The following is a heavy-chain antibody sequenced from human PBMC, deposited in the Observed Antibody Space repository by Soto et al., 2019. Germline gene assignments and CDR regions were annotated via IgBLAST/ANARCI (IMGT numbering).Heavy chain of an antibody. CDR2: ISGSGGST. CDR3: AKSMYYYDSSGYYKYYFDY. J-gene: IGHJ4*02. Sequence: EVQLLESGGGLVQPGGSLRLSCAASGFTFSSYAMSWVRQAPGKGLEWVSAISGSGGSTYYADSVKDRFTISRDNSKNTLYLQMNSLRAEDTAVYYCAKSMYYYDSSGYYKYYFDYWGQGTLVTVSS. CDR1: GFTFSSYA. D-gene: IGHD3-22*01. V-gene: IGHV3-23*01.